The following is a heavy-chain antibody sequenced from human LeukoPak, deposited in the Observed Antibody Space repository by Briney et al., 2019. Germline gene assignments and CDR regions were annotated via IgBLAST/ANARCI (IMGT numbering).Heavy chain of an antibody. CDR1: GFTFGSYA. Sequence: GGSLRLSCAASGFTFGSYAMYWVRQAPGKGLEGVAGIFGSGGSAHYADSAKGRFTISRDNSKNTVYLQINSLRAEDTAVYYCGKTTTGYSSGQKPAWPVDYWGQGTLVTVSS. CDR3: GKTTTGYSSGQKPAWPVDY. V-gene: IGHV3-23*01. D-gene: IGHD6-19*01. J-gene: IGHJ4*02. CDR2: IFGSGGSA.